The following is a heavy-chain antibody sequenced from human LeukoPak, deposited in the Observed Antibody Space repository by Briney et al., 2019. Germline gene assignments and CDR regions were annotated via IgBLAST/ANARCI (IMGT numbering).Heavy chain of an antibody. CDR1: GGSISRSTFL. D-gene: IGHD3-22*01. J-gene: IGHJ3*02. Sequence: SETLSLTCTVSGGSISRSTFLWGWIRQPPGKGLEWIGSIYDSGTTYYNPSLKSRLTISVDTSKNQFSLKLSSVTAADTAVYYCARASTYYYDNLGAFDIWGQGTMVTVSS. CDR2: IYDSGTT. V-gene: IGHV4-39*07. CDR3: ARASTYYYDNLGAFDI.